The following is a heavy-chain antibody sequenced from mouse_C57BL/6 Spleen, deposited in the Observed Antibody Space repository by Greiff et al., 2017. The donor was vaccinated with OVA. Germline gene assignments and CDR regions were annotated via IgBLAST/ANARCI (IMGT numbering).Heavy chain of an antibody. D-gene: IGHD1-1*01. CDR2: IDPENGDT. CDR1: GFNIKDDY. V-gene: IGHV14-4*01. J-gene: IGHJ3*01. Sequence: VQLQQSGAELVRPGASVKLSCTASGFNIKDDYMHWVKQRPEQGLEWIGWIDPENGDTEYASKFQGKATITADTSSNTAYLQLSSLTSEDTAVYYCTRITTGVATEAYWGQGTLVTVSA. CDR3: TRITTGVATEAY.